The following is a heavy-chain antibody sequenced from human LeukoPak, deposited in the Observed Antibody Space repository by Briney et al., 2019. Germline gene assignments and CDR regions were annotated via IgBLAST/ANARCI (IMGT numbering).Heavy chain of an antibody. V-gene: IGHV3-30*11. Sequence: GGSLRLSCAASGFTFSSYAMRWVRQAPGKGLEGEAVLSYDGGIKYYALSVTGRFTFHTDHSKNTLSLQMSSLSAQGTSLYYRARSRYCSVGTCYSSYYYYYMDVWGKGTGVSVSS. D-gene: IGHD2-15*01. CDR1: GFTFSSYA. J-gene: IGHJ6*03. CDR2: LSYDGGIK. CDR3: ARSRYCSVGTCYSSYYYYYMDV.